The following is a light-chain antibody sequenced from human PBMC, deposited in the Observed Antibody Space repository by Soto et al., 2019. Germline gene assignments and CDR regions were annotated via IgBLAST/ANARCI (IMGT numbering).Light chain of an antibody. V-gene: IGKV3-15*01. J-gene: IGKJ1*01. CDR2: GAS. CDR3: QQRSNWPRGT. CDR1: QSVSSN. Sequence: EIVMTQSPATLSVSPGERATLSCRASQSVSSNLAWYQQKPGQAPRLLIYGASTRATGIPARFSGSGSGTDFTLTISSLEPEDFAVYYCQQRSNWPRGTFGQGTKV.